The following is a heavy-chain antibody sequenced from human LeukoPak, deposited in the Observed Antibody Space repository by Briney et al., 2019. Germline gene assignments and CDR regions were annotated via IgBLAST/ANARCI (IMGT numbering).Heavy chain of an antibody. D-gene: IGHD3-10*01. CDR2: ISGSGGST. J-gene: IGHJ4*02. CDR3: ARATGYFDY. Sequence: GGSLRLSCAASGFTFSNYGMSWVRQAPGKGLEWVSSISGSGGSTRYADSVKGRFTISRDNSKNSLYLQMNSLRAEDTAVYYCARATGYFDYWGQGTLVTVSS. V-gene: IGHV3-23*01. CDR1: GFTFSNYG.